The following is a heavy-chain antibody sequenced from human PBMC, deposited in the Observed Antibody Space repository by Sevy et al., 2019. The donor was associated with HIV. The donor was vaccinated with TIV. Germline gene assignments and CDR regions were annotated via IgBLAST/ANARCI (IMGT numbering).Heavy chain of an antibody. Sequence: GGSLRLSCAASGFTFSSYSMNWVRQAPGKGLEWVSSISSSSSYIYYADSVKGRFTISRDNAKNSLYLQMNSLRAEGTAVYYCARDAQGSLGYCSSTSCYGMDVWGQGTTVTVSS. D-gene: IGHD2-2*01. CDR2: ISSSSSYI. CDR3: ARDAQGSLGYCSSTSCYGMDV. CDR1: GFTFSSYS. V-gene: IGHV3-21*01. J-gene: IGHJ6*02.